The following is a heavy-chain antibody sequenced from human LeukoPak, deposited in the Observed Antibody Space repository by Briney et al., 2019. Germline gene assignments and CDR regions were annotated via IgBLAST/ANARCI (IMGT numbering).Heavy chain of an antibody. CDR3: TSSDYTSSDY. Sequence: VASMKVSCKASGDTFTDYYMHWVRHAAGQRLEWMGWIDPRSGGTNFARKFQGRVTMTRDTSISTAYMELSRLTSDDTAVYYCTSSDYTSSDYWGQGTLVTVSS. D-gene: IGHD2-2*02. CDR2: IDPRSGGT. CDR1: GDTFTDYY. J-gene: IGHJ4*02. V-gene: IGHV1-2*02.